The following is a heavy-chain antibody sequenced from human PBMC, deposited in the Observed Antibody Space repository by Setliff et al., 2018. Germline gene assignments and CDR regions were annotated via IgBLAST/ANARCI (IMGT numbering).Heavy chain of an antibody. Sequence: GGSLRLSCAASGFTFNMYGMHWVRQAPGKGLEWVAVIWYEGSNKYYADSVKGRFTISRDNSKNTLYLQMNSLRAEDTAVYYCARQYPLKVYYYDSSGYYSYYYYMDVWGKGTTVTVSS. CDR3: ARQYPLKVYYYDSSGYYSYYYYMDV. CDR1: GFTFNMYG. V-gene: IGHV3-33*01. D-gene: IGHD3-22*01. J-gene: IGHJ6*03. CDR2: IWYEGSNK.